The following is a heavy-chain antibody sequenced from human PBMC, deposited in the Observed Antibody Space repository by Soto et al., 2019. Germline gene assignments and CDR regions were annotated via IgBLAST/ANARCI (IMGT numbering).Heavy chain of an antibody. CDR3: AREKGTDIVVVPAAIVYGMDV. D-gene: IGHD2-2*02. J-gene: IGHJ6*02. CDR1: GGTFSSYA. V-gene: IGHV1-69*01. Sequence: QVQLVQSGAEVKKPGSSVKVSCKASGGTFSSYAISWVRQAPGQGLEWMGGVIPIFGTANYAQKFQGRITITADESTSTAYVELSSLRSEDTAVYYCAREKGTDIVVVPAAIVYGMDVWGQGTTVTASS. CDR2: VIPIFGTA.